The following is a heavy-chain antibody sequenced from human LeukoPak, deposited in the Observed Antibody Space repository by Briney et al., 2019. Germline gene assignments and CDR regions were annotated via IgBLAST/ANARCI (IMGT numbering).Heavy chain of an antibody. CDR1: GGSISSGGYY. Sequence: SQTLSLTCTVSGGSISSGGYYWSWIRQHPGKGLEWIGYIYYSGSTYYNPSLKSRVTISVDTSKNQFSLKLRSVTAADTAVYYGARDESRPGNYDSSVYRYGGQGPRVTVS. CDR2: IYYSGST. J-gene: IGHJ4*02. CDR3: ARDESRPGNYDSSVYRY. D-gene: IGHD3-22*01. V-gene: IGHV4-31*03.